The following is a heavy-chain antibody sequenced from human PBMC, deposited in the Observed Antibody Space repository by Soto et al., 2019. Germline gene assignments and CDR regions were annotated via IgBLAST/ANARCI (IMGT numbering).Heavy chain of an antibody. V-gene: IGHV4-30-2*01. CDR2: IYHSGST. Sequence: SETLSLTCAFSVGSISSGGYSWSWIRQPPGKGLEWIGYIYHSGSTYYNPSLKSRVTISVDRSENQFSLKLSSVTAADTAVYYCASYKTQYYFDYWGQGTLVTVSS. D-gene: IGHD1-1*01. J-gene: IGHJ4*02. CDR3: ASYKTQYYFDY. CDR1: VGSISSGGYS.